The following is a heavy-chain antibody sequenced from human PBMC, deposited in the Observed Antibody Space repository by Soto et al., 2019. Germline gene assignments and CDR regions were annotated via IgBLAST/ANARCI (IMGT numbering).Heavy chain of an antibody. J-gene: IGHJ4*02. Sequence: GGSLRLSCSVSGFTFNNYGINWVRQAPGRGLEWVSSVSKSDYTYYSDSVKGRFTISRDNAKNSVSLQMNSLRVEDTAVYYCAREDSIIIPAVSDFWGQGTLVTVS. CDR1: GFTFNNYG. CDR2: VSKSDYT. CDR3: AREDSIIIPAVSDF. V-gene: IGHV3-21*01. D-gene: IGHD3-22*01.